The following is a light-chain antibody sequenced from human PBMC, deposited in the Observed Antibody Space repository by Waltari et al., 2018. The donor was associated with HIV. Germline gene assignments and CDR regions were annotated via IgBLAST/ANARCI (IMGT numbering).Light chain of an antibody. CDR2: GAT. CDR1: RPISTY. Sequence: IQMTQPPSSLSASVGDSVIITCRASRPISTYLNWYQQTPGNAPKVLVSGATSLESGVPKRFSGSGSGTFFTLAIDGLHFDDFAIYFCQQSFLSPYTFGQGTKLEVK. CDR3: QQSFLSPYT. J-gene: IGKJ2*01. V-gene: IGKV1-39*01.